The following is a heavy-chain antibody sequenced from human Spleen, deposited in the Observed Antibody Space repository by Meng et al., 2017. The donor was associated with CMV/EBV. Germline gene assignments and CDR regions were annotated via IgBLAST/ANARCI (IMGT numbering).Heavy chain of an antibody. D-gene: IGHD3-10*01. CDR3: TRGPENYYGSGTLGHFFDY. J-gene: IGHJ4*02. V-gene: IGHV3-23*01. CDR1: GFTFSSYA. Sequence: GESLKISCAASGFTFSSYAMSWVRQAPGKGLEWVSGISGSGDSTYYADSVKGRFTISRDNSKNTLYLQMNSLRAEDTAVYYCTRGPENYYGSGTLGHFFDYWGQGTVVTAPQ. CDR2: ISGSGDST.